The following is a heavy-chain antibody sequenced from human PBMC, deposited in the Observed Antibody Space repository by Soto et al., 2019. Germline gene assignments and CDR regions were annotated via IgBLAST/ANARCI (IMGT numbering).Heavy chain of an antibody. Sequence: SGKVWYKASGYTFTSYGIHWVRQVPGQRLEWMGWINAANGDTKYSPNFQVIVTITRDTSASTAYMELSSLRSEDTAVYYCVRRHVSATGIDWFDPWGQGTLVTVSS. CDR1: GYTFTSYG. CDR3: VRRHVSATGIDWFDP. V-gene: IGHV1-3*01. D-gene: IGHD6-13*01. CDR2: INAANGDT. J-gene: IGHJ5*02.